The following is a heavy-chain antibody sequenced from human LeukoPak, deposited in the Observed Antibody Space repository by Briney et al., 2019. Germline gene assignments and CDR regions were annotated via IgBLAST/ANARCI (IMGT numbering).Heavy chain of an antibody. V-gene: IGHV3-74*01. CDR1: GFTFSNYW. CDR2: INSDGSAT. D-gene: IGHD3-16*01. CDR3: TRDLGGTSWGEWNY. Sequence: GRSLRLSCAASGFTFSNYWMHWVRQAPGKGLVWVSRINSDGSATNYADSVKGRFTISRDNAKNTLYLQMSSLRAEDTAVYYCTRDLGGTSWGEWNYWGQGTLVTVSS. J-gene: IGHJ4*02.